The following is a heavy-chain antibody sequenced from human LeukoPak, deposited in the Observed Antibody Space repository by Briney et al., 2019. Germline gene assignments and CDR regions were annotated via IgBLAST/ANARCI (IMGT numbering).Heavy chain of an antibody. J-gene: IGHJ3*02. V-gene: IGHV4-59*01. D-gene: IGHD2-15*01. CDR1: GGSISSYY. CDR3: AREDRYCSGGSCYSSFAFDI. CDR2: IYYSGST. Sequence: PSETLSLTCTVSGGSISSYYWSWIRQPPGKGLEWIGYIYYSGSTNYNPSLKSRVTISVDMSKNQFSLKLSSVTAADTAMYYCAREDRYCSGGSCYSSFAFDIWGQGTMVTVSS.